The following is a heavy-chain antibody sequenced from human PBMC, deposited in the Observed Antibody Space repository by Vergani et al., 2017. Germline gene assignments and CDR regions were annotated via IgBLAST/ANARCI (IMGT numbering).Heavy chain of an antibody. Sequence: EVQMLESGGGLAQPGGSLRLSCAASGFTFSSYAMSWVRQAPGKGLEWVSAISGSGGSTYYADSVKGRFTISRDNSKNTLYLQMNSLRAEDTAVYYCAKAPYDILTGYYKVPYYYYMDVWGKGP. CDR3: AKAPYDILTGYYKVPYYYYMDV. D-gene: IGHD3-9*01. CDR2: ISGSGGST. CDR1: GFTFSSYA. J-gene: IGHJ6*03. V-gene: IGHV3-23*01.